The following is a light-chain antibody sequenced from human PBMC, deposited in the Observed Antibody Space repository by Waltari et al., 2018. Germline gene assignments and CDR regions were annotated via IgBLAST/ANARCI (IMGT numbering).Light chain of an antibody. J-gene: IGKJ2*01. CDR1: QSISNNY. CDR3: QQFGGSPKYT. V-gene: IGKV3-20*01. Sequence: EIVLTQSPDTLSLSPGERATLSCRASQSISNNYLAWYQAKPGQAPRPLIYAVSHRATGIPDRFSGGGSGTDFTLTISRLEPEDFAVYYCQQFGGSPKYTFGQGTKLEIK. CDR2: AVS.